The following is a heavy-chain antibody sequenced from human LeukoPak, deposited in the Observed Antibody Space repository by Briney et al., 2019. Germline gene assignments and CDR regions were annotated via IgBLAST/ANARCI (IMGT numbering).Heavy chain of an antibody. Sequence: GGSLRLSCAASGFTFSSYSMNWVRQAPGERLGWVSSISSSSSNNYYADSVKGRFTISRDNAKNTLYLQMNSLRAEDTAVYYRARDGQSHYNYYSLDVWGQGTTVTVSS. CDR2: ISSSSSNN. CDR3: ARDGQSHYNYYSLDV. D-gene: IGHD2-2*02. J-gene: IGHJ6*02. CDR1: GFTFSSYS. V-gene: IGHV3-21*01.